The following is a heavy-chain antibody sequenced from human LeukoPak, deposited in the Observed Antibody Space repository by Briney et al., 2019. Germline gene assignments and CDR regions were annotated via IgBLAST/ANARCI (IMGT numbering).Heavy chain of an antibody. Sequence: SETLSLTCAVYGGSFSGCFRSWFRQPPGKGLEWIGEINRSGSTNYNSSLSLKSRVAISVDTSKNQFSLKLSSVTAADTAVYYCAVSAAALFDPWGQGTLVTVSS. V-gene: IGHV4-34*01. D-gene: IGHD6-6*01. J-gene: IGHJ5*02. CDR2: INRSGST. CDR3: AVSAAALFDP. CDR1: GGSFSGCF.